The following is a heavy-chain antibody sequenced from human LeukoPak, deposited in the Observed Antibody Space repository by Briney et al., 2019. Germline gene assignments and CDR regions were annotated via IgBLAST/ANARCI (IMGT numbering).Heavy chain of an antibody. Sequence: GRSLRLSCVASGFTFDDYAMHWVRQAPGKGLEWVSGLTWNSGSLVYANSVKGRFTISRDNAKNSLYLQMNSLRAEDTASYYGAKVEESSAYFRYFDSWGQGTLVTVSS. CDR2: LTWNSGSL. D-gene: IGHD3-22*01. CDR1: GFTFDDYA. V-gene: IGHV3-9*01. CDR3: AKVEESSAYFRYFDS. J-gene: IGHJ4*02.